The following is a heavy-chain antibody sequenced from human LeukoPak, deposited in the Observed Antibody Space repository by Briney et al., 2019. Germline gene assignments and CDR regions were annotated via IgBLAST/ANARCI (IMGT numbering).Heavy chain of an antibody. D-gene: IGHD3-16*01. CDR3: AKDRDDYVWGSYLGAFDI. Sequence: GGSLRLSCAASGFTFSSYAMSWVRQAPGKGLEWVSAISGSGGSTYYADSVKGRFTISRDNSKDTLYLQMNSLRAEDTAVFYCAKDRDDYVWGSYLGAFDIWGQGTMVTVSS. V-gene: IGHV3-23*01. CDR1: GFTFSSYA. CDR2: ISGSGGST. J-gene: IGHJ3*02.